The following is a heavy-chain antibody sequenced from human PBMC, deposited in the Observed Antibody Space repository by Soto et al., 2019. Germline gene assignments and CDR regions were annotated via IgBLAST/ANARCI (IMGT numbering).Heavy chain of an antibody. J-gene: IGHJ4*02. Sequence: EPQSLPWTVSGGSMGGFYCRWIRKTTGKGLEWIGYIYSSATTNYNPSLKSRVIISVDTSKNQFSLKLSSVTAADTAVYYCARDRTTGAVGAVFDFWGQGTPVTVSS. V-gene: IGHV4-59*01. CDR2: IYSSATT. D-gene: IGHD3-16*01. CDR1: GGSMGGFY. CDR3: ARDRTTGAVGAVFDF.